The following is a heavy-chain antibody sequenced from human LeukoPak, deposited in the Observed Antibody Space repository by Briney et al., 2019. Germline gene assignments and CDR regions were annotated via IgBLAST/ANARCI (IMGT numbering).Heavy chain of an antibody. D-gene: IGHD4-23*01. CDR3: ARDTRGYGGNRGLDY. CDR1: GGSISSGSYY. J-gene: IGHJ4*02. Sequence: SQTLSLTCTVSGGSISSGSYYWSWIRQPAGKGLEWIGRIYTSGSTNYNPSLKSRVTISVDTSKNQFSLKLSSVTAADTAVYYCARDTRGYGGNRGLDYWGQGTLVTVSS. V-gene: IGHV4-61*02. CDR2: IYTSGST.